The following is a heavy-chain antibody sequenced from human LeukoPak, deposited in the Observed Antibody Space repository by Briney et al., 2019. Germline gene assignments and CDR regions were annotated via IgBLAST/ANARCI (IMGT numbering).Heavy chain of an antibody. V-gene: IGHV3-48*03. D-gene: IGHD6-19*01. CDR2: ISSSGSTM. J-gene: IGHJ4*02. CDR3: ARDRSSGPFDY. CDR1: GFTFSSYE. Sequence: PGGSLRLSCAASGFTFSSYEMNWVRQAPGKGLEWVSYISSSGSTMYHADSVKGRFTISRDNAKNSLYLQMNSLRAEDTAVYYCARDRSSGPFDYWGQGTLVTVSS.